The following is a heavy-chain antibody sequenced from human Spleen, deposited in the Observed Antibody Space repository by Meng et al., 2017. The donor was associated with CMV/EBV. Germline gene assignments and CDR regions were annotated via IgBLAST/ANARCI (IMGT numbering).Heavy chain of an antibody. J-gene: IGHJ4*02. CDR3: ARVGDSYGYFFDY. D-gene: IGHD5-18*01. V-gene: IGHV4-34*01. CDR1: GGSFSGYY. CDR2: INHSGST. Sequence: QMQLQESGPGLVKPSGTLSLTCAVYGGSFSGYYWSWIRQPPGKGLEWIGEINHSGSTNYNPSLKSRVTISVDTSKNQFSLKLSSVTAADTAVYYCARVGDSYGYFFDYWGQGTLVTVSS.